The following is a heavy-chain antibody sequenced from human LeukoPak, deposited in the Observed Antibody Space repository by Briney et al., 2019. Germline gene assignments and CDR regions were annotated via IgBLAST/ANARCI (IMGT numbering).Heavy chain of an antibody. J-gene: IGHJ4*02. Sequence: GSLRLSCAASGFTFSTFTMNWVRQAPGRGLEWVSGISGSDSSTYYADSVKGRFTISRDNSKNTLYLQMNSLRTEDTAVYYCANLYGDYITAAFDYWGQGTLVTVSS. CDR2: ISGSDSST. V-gene: IGHV3-23*01. CDR3: ANLYGDYITAAFDY. CDR1: GFTFSTFT. D-gene: IGHD4-17*01.